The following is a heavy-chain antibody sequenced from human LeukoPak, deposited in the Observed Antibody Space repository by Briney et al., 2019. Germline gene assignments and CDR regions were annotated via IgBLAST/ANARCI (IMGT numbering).Heavy chain of an antibody. D-gene: IGHD2/OR15-2a*01. CDR3: ARAGYSNRWDGVDY. CDR1: GYTFTNYW. Sequence: GESLKISCKGSGYTFTNYWIGWVRQLPGKGLEFMGIIYPGDSDTRYSPSFQGQVTISVDKSINTAYLQWSSLKASDSAMYYCARAGYSNRWDGVDYWGQGTLVTVSS. V-gene: IGHV5-51*01. CDR2: IYPGDSDT. J-gene: IGHJ4*02.